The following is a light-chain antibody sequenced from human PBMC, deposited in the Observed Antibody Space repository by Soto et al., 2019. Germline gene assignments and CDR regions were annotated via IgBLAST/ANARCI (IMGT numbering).Light chain of an antibody. CDR1: MRDVGAYNL. CDR2: EVS. Sequence: QSALTQPASVSGSAGQSITISCSGTMRDVGAYNLVSWYQQHPGTAPKLTIYEVSNRPSGMSARFSGSRSGNTASLTSSGLQPEDEGDYYCSAYKARSTLVFGGGTKLTVL. V-gene: IGLV2-14*01. J-gene: IGLJ3*02. CDR3: SAYKARSTLV.